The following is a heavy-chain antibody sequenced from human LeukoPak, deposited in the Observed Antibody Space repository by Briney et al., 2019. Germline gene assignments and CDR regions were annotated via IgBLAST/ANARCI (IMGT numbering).Heavy chain of an antibody. Sequence: GGSLRLSCAASGFTFSGYWMSWVRQAPGKGLEWVANIKQDGNEKYYLDSVRGRFTISRDNAKNSLYLQMNSLRAEDTAVYYCARARPGSGLSYYYYMDVWGKGTTVTVSS. D-gene: IGHD6-6*01. CDR1: GFTFSGYW. J-gene: IGHJ6*03. V-gene: IGHV3-7*01. CDR2: IKQDGNEK. CDR3: ARARPGSGLSYYYYMDV.